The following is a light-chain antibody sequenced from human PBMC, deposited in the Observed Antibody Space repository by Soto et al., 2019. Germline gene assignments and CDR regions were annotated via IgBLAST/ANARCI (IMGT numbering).Light chain of an antibody. J-gene: IGKJ4*01. V-gene: IGKV1-39*01. CDR2: VAS. Sequence: IQMTQSPSSLSASVGDRVTITCRASQSIITYLNWYQQKPGKAPKFLISVASSLQSGVPSRFSGSGSGTDFTLTISSLQPEDFATYYCQQSYTSPLTFGGGTKLEIK. CDR1: QSIITY. CDR3: QQSYTSPLT.